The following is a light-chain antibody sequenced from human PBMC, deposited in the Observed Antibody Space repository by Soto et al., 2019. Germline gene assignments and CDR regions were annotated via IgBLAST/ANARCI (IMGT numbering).Light chain of an antibody. CDR1: QSVTSSH. V-gene: IGKV3-20*01. Sequence: ETVLTQSPGTLSLSPGERATLSCRASQSVTSSHLAWYQRKPGQAPRLLIYGASSRATGIPDRFSGSGSGTDFILTISSLEPEDFAVYYCQHYGSSPLTFGGGTKVEIK. CDR3: QHYGSSPLT. CDR2: GAS. J-gene: IGKJ4*01.